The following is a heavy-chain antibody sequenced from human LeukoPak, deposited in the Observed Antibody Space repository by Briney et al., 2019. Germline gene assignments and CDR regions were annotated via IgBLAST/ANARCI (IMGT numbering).Heavy chain of an antibody. Sequence: GASVKVSCKASGYTFTSYYMHWVRQAPGQGLEWMGIINPSGGSTSYAQKFQGRVTVTRDTSTSTVYMELSSLRSEDTAVYYCAYESGSGPINIWGQGTMVTVSS. CDR1: GYTFTSYY. CDR3: AYESGSGPINI. V-gene: IGHV1-46*01. CDR2: INPSGGST. D-gene: IGHD3-10*01. J-gene: IGHJ3*02.